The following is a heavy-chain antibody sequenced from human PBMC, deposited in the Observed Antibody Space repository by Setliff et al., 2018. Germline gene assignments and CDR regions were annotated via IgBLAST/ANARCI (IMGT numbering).Heavy chain of an antibody. CDR3: ARGGGSYRAGNSRPTYWFDP. J-gene: IGHJ5*02. CDR2: IRPNGGGT. D-gene: IGHD2-21*01. Sequence: GASVKVSCKAAAYTFLSYGLSWVRQAPGQGLEWMGWIRPNGGGTHYAQKFQGRVTMTRDTANSTVYMDLSSLTSDDTAIYYCARGGGSYRAGNSRPTYWFDPWGQGTLVTVSS. V-gene: IGHV1-2*02. CDR1: AYTFLSYG.